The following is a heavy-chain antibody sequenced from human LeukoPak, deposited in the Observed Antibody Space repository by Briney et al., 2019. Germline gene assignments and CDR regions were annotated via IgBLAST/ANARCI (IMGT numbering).Heavy chain of an antibody. CDR1: GGSISSYY. CDR3: ARTVAGTDYYYYYYMDV. J-gene: IGHJ6*03. V-gene: IGHV4-59*01. D-gene: IGHD6-19*01. CDR2: IYYSGST. Sequence: SETLSLTCTVSGGSISSYYWSWIRQPPGKGLEWIGYIYYSGSTNYNPSLKSRVTISVDTSKNQFSLKLSSVTAADTAVYYCARTVAGTDYYYYYYMDVWGKGTTVTVSS.